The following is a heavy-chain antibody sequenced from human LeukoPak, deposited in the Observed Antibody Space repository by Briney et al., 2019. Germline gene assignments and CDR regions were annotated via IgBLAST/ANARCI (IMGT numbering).Heavy chain of an antibody. Sequence: PGGSLRLSGAAPGFTFSSYAMSWVRQAPGKGLEWVSLIGGSGSSTYYADSVKGRFTISRDNSKNTLYLQMNSLRAEDTAVYYCAKGYDEDYWGQGTLVTVSS. D-gene: IGHD3-3*01. CDR3: AKGYDEDY. CDR1: GFTFSSYA. J-gene: IGHJ4*02. V-gene: IGHV3-23*01. CDR2: IGGSGSST.